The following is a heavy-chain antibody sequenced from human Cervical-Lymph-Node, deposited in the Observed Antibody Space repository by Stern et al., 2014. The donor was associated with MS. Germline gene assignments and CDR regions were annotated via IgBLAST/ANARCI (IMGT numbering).Heavy chain of an antibody. CDR3: ARTTYSGSSLDY. CDR2: ISTSSTYI. D-gene: IGHD1-26*01. CDR1: GFTFSRYS. V-gene: IGHV3-21*01. Sequence: EMQLVESGGGLVKPGGSLRLSCAASGFTFSRYSMNWVRQAPGKGLEWVSSISTSSTYIYYADSVKGRFTISRDNSKNSLYLQLNSLRAEDTAVYYCARTTYSGSSLDYWGQGTLVTVSS. J-gene: IGHJ4*02.